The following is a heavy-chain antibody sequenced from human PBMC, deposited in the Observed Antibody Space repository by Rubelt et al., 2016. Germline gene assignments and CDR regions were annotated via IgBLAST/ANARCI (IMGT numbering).Heavy chain of an antibody. CDR1: GGSISSYY. J-gene: IGHJ5*02. CDR3: AREVKTRYIRANAGLLFDP. CDR2: INHSGST. V-gene: IGHV4-59*12. Sequence: QVQLQESGPGLVKPSETLSLTCTVSGGSISSYYWSWIRQPPGKGLEWIGEINHSGSTNYNPSLKSRVPISVGTSKNQFSRQRSSVTAAATAVYYCAREVKTRYIRANAGLLFDPWGQGTLVTVSS. D-gene: IGHD2/OR15-2a*01.